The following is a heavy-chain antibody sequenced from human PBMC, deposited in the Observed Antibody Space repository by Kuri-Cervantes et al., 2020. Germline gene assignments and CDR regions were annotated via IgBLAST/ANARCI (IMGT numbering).Heavy chain of an antibody. V-gene: IGHV3-30-3*01. CDR1: GFTFSSYN. J-gene: IGHJ6*02. CDR3: ARDRLRRITIFGVVSPLGYYYGMDV. CDR2: ISYDGSNK. Sequence: GESLKISCTASGFTFSSYNMNWVRQAPGKGLEWVAVISYDGSNKYYADSVKGRFTISRDNSKNTLYLQMNSLRAEDTAVYYCARDRLRRITIFGVVSPLGYYYGMDVWGQGTTVTVSS. D-gene: IGHD3-3*01.